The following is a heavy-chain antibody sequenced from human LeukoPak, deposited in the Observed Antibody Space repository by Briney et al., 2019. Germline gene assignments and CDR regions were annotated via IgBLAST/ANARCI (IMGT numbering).Heavy chain of an antibody. D-gene: IGHD3-16*01. CDR1: GFTFSSYG. CDR3: AKLGGAMAPDY. CDR2: ISYDGSNK. J-gene: IGHJ4*02. V-gene: IGHV3-30*18. Sequence: GGSLRLSCAAPGFTFSSYGMHRVRQAPGKGLEWVAVISYDGSNKYYADSVKGRFTISRDNSKNTLYLQMNSLRAEDTAVYYCAKLGGAMAPDYWGQGTLVTVSS.